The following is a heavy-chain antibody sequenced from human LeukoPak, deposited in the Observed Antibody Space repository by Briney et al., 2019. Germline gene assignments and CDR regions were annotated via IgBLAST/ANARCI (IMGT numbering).Heavy chain of an antibody. J-gene: IGHJ6*02. D-gene: IGHD4-11*01. CDR3: ARSYSNHLFGMDV. CDR1: GFTVSSYY. V-gene: IGHV3-66*01. CDR2: MYSGGST. Sequence: GGSLRLSCAASGFTVSSYYMTWVRQAPGKGLEWVSVMYSGGSTYYADSVKGRVAISRDNSQNTVFLQMNSVRVEDTAVYYCARSYSNHLFGMDVWGQGIAVTVSS.